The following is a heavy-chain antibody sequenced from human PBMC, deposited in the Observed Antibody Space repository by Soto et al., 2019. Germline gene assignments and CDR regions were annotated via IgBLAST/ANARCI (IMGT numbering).Heavy chain of an antibody. V-gene: IGHV1-3*01. J-gene: IGHJ4*02. Sequence: GASVKVSCKASGYTFTSYAMHWVRQAPGQRLEWMGWINAGNGNTKYSQKFQGRVTITRDTSASTAYMELSSLRSEDTAVYYCAADGQGAYYFDYWGQGTLVTVSS. CDR1: GYTFTSYA. CDR3: AADGQGAYYFDY. CDR2: INAGNGNT.